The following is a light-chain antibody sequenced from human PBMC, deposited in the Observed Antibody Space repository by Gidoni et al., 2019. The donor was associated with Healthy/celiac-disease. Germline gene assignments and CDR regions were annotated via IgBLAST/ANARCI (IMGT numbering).Light chain of an antibody. V-gene: IGKV3-15*01. Sequence: EIVMTQSPATLSVSPGERATLSCRASQSVSSNLAWYQQKPGQAPRLLIYGASTRATGIPARFSGSGSGTEFTLTISSLQSEDFAVYYCQQYNNSPAFGPGTKVEIK. CDR3: QQYNNSPA. CDR1: QSVSSN. CDR2: GAS. J-gene: IGKJ3*01.